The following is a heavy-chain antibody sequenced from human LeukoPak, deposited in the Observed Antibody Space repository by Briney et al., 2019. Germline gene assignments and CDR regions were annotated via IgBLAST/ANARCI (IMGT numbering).Heavy chain of an antibody. V-gene: IGHV1-2*02. J-gene: IGHJ4*02. CDR1: GYTFTGYY. CDR3: ARDCSSTSCYQLDY. D-gene: IGHD2-2*01. CDR2: INPNSGGT. Sequence: GASVKVSCKASGYTFTGYYMHWVRQAPGQGLEWMGWINPNSGGTNYAQKFQGRVTMTRDTSISTAYMELGRLRSDDTAVYYCARDCSSTSCYQLDYWGQGTLVTVSS.